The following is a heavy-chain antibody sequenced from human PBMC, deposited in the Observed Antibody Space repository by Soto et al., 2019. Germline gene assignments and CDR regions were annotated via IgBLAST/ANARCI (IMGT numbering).Heavy chain of an antibody. J-gene: IGHJ5*02. V-gene: IGHV1-3*01. D-gene: IGHD6-13*01. Sequence: QVQLVQSGAEVKKPGASVKVSCKASGYTFTSYAMHWVRQAPGQRLEWMGWLNAGNGNTKYSQKFQVRVTITRDTSASTAYMELSSLRSEDTAVYYCARGYSSSWYAAVHNWFDPWGQGTLVTVSS. CDR1: GYTFTSYA. CDR2: LNAGNGNT. CDR3: ARGYSSSWYAAVHNWFDP.